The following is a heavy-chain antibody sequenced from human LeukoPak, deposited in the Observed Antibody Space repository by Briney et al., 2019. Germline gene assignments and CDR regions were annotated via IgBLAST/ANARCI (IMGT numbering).Heavy chain of an antibody. CDR1: GGSISTYY. V-gene: IGHV4-59*08. D-gene: IGHD1-7*01. CDR2: IYYSGST. CDR3: ARHGVTGTTSMFSFDY. Sequence: SETLSLTCTVSGGSISTYYWSWIRQPPGKGLEWIGYIYYSGSTNHNPSLKSRVTISVDTSKNQFSLKLSSATAADTAVYYCARHGVTGTTSMFSFDYWGQGTLVTVSS. J-gene: IGHJ4*02.